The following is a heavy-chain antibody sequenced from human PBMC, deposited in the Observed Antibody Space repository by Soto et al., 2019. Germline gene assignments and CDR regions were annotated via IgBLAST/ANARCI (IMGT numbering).Heavy chain of an antibody. CDR1: GGTFSSYA. Sequence: QVQRVQSGAEVKKPGSSVKVSCKASGGTFSSYAISWVRQAPGQGLEWRGGIIPIFGTANYAQKFQGRVTISGGKSTSPAYLVLSSLRYEDMAVYYWARGTYYYDISGYYSPPRFDYWGQGTLVNVSS. V-gene: IGHV1-69*06. CDR2: IIPIFGTA. CDR3: ARGTYYYDISGYYSPPRFDY. J-gene: IGHJ4*02. D-gene: IGHD3-22*01.